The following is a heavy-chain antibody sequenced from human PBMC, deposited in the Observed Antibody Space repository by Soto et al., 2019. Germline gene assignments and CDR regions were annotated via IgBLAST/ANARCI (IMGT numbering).Heavy chain of an antibody. CDR1: GGTFSSYA. CDR3: ARAETYHTAMAVDYYYYYGMDV. J-gene: IGHJ6*02. V-gene: IGHV1-69*13. CDR2: IIPIFGTG. Sequence: GASVKVSCKASGGTFSSYAISWVRQAPGQGLEWMGGIIPIFGTGNYAQKFQGRVTITADESTSTAYMELSSLRSEDTAVYYCARAETYHTAMAVDYYYYYGMDVWGQGTTVTVSS. D-gene: IGHD5-18*01.